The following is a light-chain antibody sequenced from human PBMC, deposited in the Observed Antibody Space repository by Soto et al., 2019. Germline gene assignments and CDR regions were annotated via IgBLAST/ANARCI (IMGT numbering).Light chain of an antibody. CDR3: QQYNSYSWK. Sequence: DIQLTQSPSFLSASVGDRVTITCRASQGIRSYLAWYQQRPGKAPELLIYGASTLRPGGASRFSGSGSGTEFTLTISSLQPEDFATYYCQQYNSYSWKFGQGTKVDIK. CDR1: QGIRSY. V-gene: IGKV1-9*01. J-gene: IGKJ1*01. CDR2: GAS.